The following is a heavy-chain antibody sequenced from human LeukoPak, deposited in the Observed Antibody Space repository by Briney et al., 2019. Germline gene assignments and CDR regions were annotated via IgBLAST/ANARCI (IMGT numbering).Heavy chain of an antibody. D-gene: IGHD2-2*01. CDR2: IYPGDSDT. V-gene: IGHV5-51*01. Sequence: GESLTISCKGSGYSFTSYCIGWVRQMPGKGLEWMGIIYPGDSDTRYSPSFQGQVTISADKSISTAYLQWSRLKASHTAMYYCARQAVPVAKYFQYWGQGTLVIVSS. J-gene: IGHJ1*01. CDR1: GYSFTSYC. CDR3: ARQAVPVAKYFQY.